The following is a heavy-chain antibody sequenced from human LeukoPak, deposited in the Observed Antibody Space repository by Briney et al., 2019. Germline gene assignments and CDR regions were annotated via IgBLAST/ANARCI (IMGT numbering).Heavy chain of an antibody. CDR1: GSTFSRSA. V-gene: IGHV3-23*01. J-gene: IGHJ4*02. Sequence: GGSLRLSCAASGSTFSRSAMSWVRQAPGKGLEWVSGISGSAGSTYYADSVKGRFTVSRDNARNSLYLQMNSLRAEDTAVYYCAKAFRYYDILTGYRYWGQGTLVTVSS. CDR2: ISGSAGST. CDR3: AKAFRYYDILTGYRY. D-gene: IGHD3-9*01.